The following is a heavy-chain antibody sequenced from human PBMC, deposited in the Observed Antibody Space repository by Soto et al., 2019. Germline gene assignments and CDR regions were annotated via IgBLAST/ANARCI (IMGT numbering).Heavy chain of an antibody. CDR2: ISGSGSRV. CDR1: GFTFSTYA. CDR3: EKELRDDHNLAYFDY. D-gene: IGHD2-21*01. Sequence: GGSLRLSCIASGFTFSTYAMSWVRQAPGKGPEWVSAISGSGSRVLYADSVKGRFIISRDNSMNTLYLQMNSLTGEDTALYYCEKELRDDHNLAYFDYWGQGTRVTVYS. V-gene: IGHV3-23*01. J-gene: IGHJ4*02.